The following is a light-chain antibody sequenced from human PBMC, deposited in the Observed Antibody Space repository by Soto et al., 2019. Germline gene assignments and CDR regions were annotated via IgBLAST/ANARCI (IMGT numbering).Light chain of an antibody. V-gene: IGKV1-8*01. CDR2: AAS. Sequence: IQMTQSPSSLSASVGDRVTITCRASQGISSYLAWYQQKPGKAPKLLIYAASTLQSGVPSRFSGSGSGTDFTLTISCLQSEDFATYYCQQYYSYPRTVGQGTKVDIK. CDR3: QQYYSYPRT. J-gene: IGKJ1*01. CDR1: QGISSY.